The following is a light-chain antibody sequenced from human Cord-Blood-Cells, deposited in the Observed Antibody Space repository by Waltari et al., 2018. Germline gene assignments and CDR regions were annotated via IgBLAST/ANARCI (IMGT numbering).Light chain of an antibody. J-gene: IGLJ2*01. CDR1: RSVVGGYNY. CDR2: DVS. Sequence: QSALTQPASVSGSPGQSITISCTGTRSVVGGYNYVSWYQQHPGKAPKLMIYDVSNRPSGVSNRFSGSKSGNTASLTISGLQAEDEADYYCSSYTSSSTLVVFGGGTKLTVL. V-gene: IGLV2-14*01. CDR3: SSYTSSSTLVV.